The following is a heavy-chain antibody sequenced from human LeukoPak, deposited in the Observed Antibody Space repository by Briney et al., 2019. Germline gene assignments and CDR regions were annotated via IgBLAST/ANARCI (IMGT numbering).Heavy chain of an antibody. Sequence: GRSLRLSCTASGFTFGDYAMSWFRQAPGKGLEWVGFIRSVTYGGTTIYAASVKGRFTISRDDSKSIAYLQMNSLKTEDTAVYYCTRDQTTVTTRRFDCWGQGTLVTVSS. CDR3: TRDQTTVTTRRFDC. J-gene: IGHJ4*02. CDR1: GFTFGDYA. V-gene: IGHV3-49*03. CDR2: IRSVTYGGTT. D-gene: IGHD4-17*01.